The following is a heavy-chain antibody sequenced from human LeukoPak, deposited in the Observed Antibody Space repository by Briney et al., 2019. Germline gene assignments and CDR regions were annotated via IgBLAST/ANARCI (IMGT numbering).Heavy chain of an antibody. Sequence: PGGSLRLSCAASGFTLSSYGMHWVRQAPGKGLEGVAVISYDGSNKYYADSVKGRFTISRDNSKNTLYLQMNSLRAEDTAVYYCAKAFYDFWSGGRYGMDVGGQGTTVTVSS. V-gene: IGHV3-30*18. CDR1: GFTLSSYG. J-gene: IGHJ6*02. D-gene: IGHD3-3*01. CDR3: AKAFYDFWSGGRYGMDV. CDR2: ISYDGSNK.